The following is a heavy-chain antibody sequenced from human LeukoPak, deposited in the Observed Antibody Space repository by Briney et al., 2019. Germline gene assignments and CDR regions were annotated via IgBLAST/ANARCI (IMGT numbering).Heavy chain of an antibody. J-gene: IGHJ4*02. Sequence: GGSLRLSCVASGFTFSSYGMHWVRQAPGKGLEWVAFIQFDGSNTYYADSVEGRFTISRDNSKNTLHLQMNSLRAEDTAVYYCARGIAIFSLTDRYFDYWGQGALVTVSS. CDR2: IQFDGSNT. CDR1: GFTFSSYG. V-gene: IGHV3-30*02. D-gene: IGHD3-9*01. CDR3: ARGIAIFSLTDRYFDY.